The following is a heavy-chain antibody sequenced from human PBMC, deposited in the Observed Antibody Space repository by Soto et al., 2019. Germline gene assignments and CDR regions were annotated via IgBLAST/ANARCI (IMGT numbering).Heavy chain of an antibody. Sequence: TFSGFSLSTSGMCVSWIRQPPGKALEWLALIDWDDDKYYSTSLKTRLTISKDTSKNQVVLTMTNMDPVDTATYYCARIILVGATIRGAFDIWGQGTMVTVSS. J-gene: IGHJ3*02. CDR2: IDWDDDK. D-gene: IGHD1-26*01. V-gene: IGHV2-70*01. CDR3: ARIILVGATIRGAFDI. CDR1: GFSLSTSGMC.